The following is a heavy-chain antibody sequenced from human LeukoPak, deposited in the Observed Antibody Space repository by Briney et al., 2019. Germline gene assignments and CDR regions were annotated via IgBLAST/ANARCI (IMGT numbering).Heavy chain of an antibody. J-gene: IGHJ5*02. Sequence: SETLSLTCTVSGDSISDYYWSWIRQPPGKGLEWIGCIYYSGNIYHNPSLKSRDTLSVDTSKNQVSLKLSSVTAADTAVYFCARGGRKGWFDPWGQGTLVTVSS. CDR2: IYYSGNI. CDR1: GDSISDYY. D-gene: IGHD2-15*01. V-gene: IGHV4-59*01. CDR3: ARGGRKGWFDP.